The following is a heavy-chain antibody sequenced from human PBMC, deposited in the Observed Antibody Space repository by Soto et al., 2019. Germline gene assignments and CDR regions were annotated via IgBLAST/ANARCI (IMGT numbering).Heavy chain of an antibody. J-gene: IGHJ4*02. CDR3: AKDKGLSLYYFDY. Sequence: GGSLRLSCAASGFTFSSYYMSGVRQVPGKGLEWVSSISWNSDSIGYANSVKGRFTISRDNAKNSLYLQMSSLKPEDTALYYCAKDKGLSLYYFDYWGQGTLVTVSS. CDR1: GFTFSSYY. D-gene: IGHD3-16*02. CDR2: ISWNSDSI. V-gene: IGHV3-9*01.